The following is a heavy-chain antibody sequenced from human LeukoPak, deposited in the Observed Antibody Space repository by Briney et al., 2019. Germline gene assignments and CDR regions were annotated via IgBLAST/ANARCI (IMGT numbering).Heavy chain of an antibody. CDR2: IIPIFGTA. D-gene: IGHD2-8*01. V-gene: IGHV1-69*13. CDR1: GYTFTSYG. CDR3: ARSLMVYARGYYFDY. Sequence: ASVKVSCKASGYTFTSYGISWVRQAPGQGLEWMGGIIPIFGTANYAQKFQGRVTITADESTSTAYMELSSLRSEDTAVYYCARSLMVYARGYYFDYWGQGTLVTVSS. J-gene: IGHJ4*02.